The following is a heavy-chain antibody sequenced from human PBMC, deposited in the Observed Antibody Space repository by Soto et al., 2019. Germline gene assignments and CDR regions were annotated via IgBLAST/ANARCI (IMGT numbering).Heavy chain of an antibody. V-gene: IGHV4-59*01. J-gene: IGHJ4*02. CDR3: ASAIGGYSSSWYVYFDY. Sequence: SETLSLTCTVCGGSISSYYWSWIRQPPGKGLEWIGYIYYSGSTNDNPSLKSRVTISVDTSKNQFSLKLSSVTAADTAVYYCASAIGGYSSSWYVYFDYWGQGTLVTVS. D-gene: IGHD6-13*01. CDR1: GGSISSYY. CDR2: IYYSGST.